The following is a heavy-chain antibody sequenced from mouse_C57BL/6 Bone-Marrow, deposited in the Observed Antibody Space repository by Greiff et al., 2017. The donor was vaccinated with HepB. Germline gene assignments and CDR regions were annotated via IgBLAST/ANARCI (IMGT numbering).Heavy chain of an antibody. CDR3: TRDGDWGYFDY. CDR1: GFTFSSYA. CDR2: ISSGGDYI. V-gene: IGHV5-9-1*02. D-gene: IGHD4-1*01. J-gene: IGHJ2*01. Sequence: EVMLVESGEGLVKPGGSLKLSCAASGFTFSSYAMSWVHQTPEKRLEWVAYISSGGDYIYYAYTVKGRCTISRDNARNTLYLQMSSLKSEDTAMYDCTRDGDWGYFDYWGQGTTLTVSS.